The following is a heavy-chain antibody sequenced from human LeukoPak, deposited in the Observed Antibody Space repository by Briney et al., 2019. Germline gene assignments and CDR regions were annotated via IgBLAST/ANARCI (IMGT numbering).Heavy chain of an antibody. Sequence: PGGSLRLSCAASGFTFSSYWMHWVRQAPGKGLVWVSRISLDGSNTGYADSVKGRFTISRDNSKNTLYLQMNSLRAEDTAVYYCARERGYSGYGIDYWGQGTLVTVSS. CDR3: ARERGYSGYGIDY. CDR1: GFTFSSYW. V-gene: IGHV3-74*01. CDR2: ISLDGSNT. D-gene: IGHD5-12*01. J-gene: IGHJ4*02.